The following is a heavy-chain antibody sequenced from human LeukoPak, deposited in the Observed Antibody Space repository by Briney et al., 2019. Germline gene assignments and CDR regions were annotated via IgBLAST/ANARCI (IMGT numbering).Heavy chain of an antibody. D-gene: IGHD3-10*01. J-gene: IGHJ4*02. Sequence: SETLSLTCTVSGGSISSYYWSWIRQPAGKGLEWIGRIYTSGSTNYNPSLKSRVTMPVDTSKNQFSLKLSSVTAADTAVYYCARDTYYYGSGSYSPFDYWGQGTLVTVSS. CDR2: IYTSGST. CDR3: ARDTYYYGSGSYSPFDY. V-gene: IGHV4-4*07. CDR1: GGSISSYY.